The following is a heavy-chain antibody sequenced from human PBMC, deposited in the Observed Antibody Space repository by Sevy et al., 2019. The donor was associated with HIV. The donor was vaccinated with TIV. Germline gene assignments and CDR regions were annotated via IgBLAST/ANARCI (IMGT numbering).Heavy chain of an antibody. D-gene: IGHD2-21*02. J-gene: IGHJ4*02. V-gene: IGHV3-33*08. CDR2: IWYDGTIK. CDR1: GFTFGSYV. Sequence: GGSLRLSCAASGFTFGSYVMHWVRQAPGKGLEWVALIWYDGTIKYYADSVKGRFTISRDNSKETLFLQMNSLTPEDTAVYYCARGVGYCGGDCYSIDYWGQGALVTVSS. CDR3: ARGVGYCGGDCYSIDY.